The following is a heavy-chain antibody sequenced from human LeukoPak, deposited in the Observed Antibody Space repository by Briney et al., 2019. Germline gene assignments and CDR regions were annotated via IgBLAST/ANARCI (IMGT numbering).Heavy chain of an antibody. V-gene: IGHV3-33*08. CDR2: IWYDASNK. CDR1: GFTFSSHW. CDR3: ATDISTHYFGS. D-gene: IGHD3-9*01. Sequence: PGGSLRLSCAGSGFTFSSHWIGWVRQAPGKGLEWVTFIWYDASNKYYAESVKGRFTISRDNSRNTVFLRMNSLRAEDTAIYYCATDISTHYFGSWGQGTLVTVSS. J-gene: IGHJ4*02.